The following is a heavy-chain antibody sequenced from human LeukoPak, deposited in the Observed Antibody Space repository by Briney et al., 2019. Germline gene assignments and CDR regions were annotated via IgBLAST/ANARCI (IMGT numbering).Heavy chain of an antibody. Sequence: PSETLSLTCTVSGGSISSYYWSWIRQPPGKGLEWIGYIYYSGSTNYNPSLKSRVTISVDTSKNQFSLKLSSVTAADTAVYYCARDPNGRDAFDIWGQGTMVTVSS. D-gene: IGHD2-15*01. CDR1: GGSISSYY. J-gene: IGHJ3*02. V-gene: IGHV4-59*01. CDR2: IYYSGST. CDR3: ARDPNGRDAFDI.